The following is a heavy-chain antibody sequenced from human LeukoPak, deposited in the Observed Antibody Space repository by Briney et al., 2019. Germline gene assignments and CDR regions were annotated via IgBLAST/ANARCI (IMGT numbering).Heavy chain of an antibody. Sequence: PGGSLRLSCAASGFTFDDYAMHWVRQAPGKGLEWVSGISWNSGSIGYADSVKGRFTISRDNAKNSLYLQMNSLRAEDTALYYCAKDLFLDRCIAAAGCYYYYGMDVWGQGTTVTVSS. J-gene: IGHJ6*02. CDR1: GFTFDDYA. CDR3: AKDLFLDRCIAAAGCYYYYGMDV. D-gene: IGHD6-13*01. V-gene: IGHV3-9*01. CDR2: ISWNSGSI.